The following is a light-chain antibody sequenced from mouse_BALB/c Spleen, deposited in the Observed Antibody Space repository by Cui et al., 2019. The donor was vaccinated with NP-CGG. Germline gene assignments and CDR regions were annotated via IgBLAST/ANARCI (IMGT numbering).Light chain of an antibody. CDR1: TGAVTTNNY. CDR2: GTN. J-gene: IGLJ1*01. CDR3: ALWYSNHWV. Sequence: QAVLTQESASTTSPGETVTLTCRSSTGAVTTNNYANWVQEKPDHLFTGLIGGTNNRAPGVPARFSGSLIGDKAALTITGAQTEDEAIYFCALWYSNHWVFGGGTKLTVL. V-gene: IGLV1*01.